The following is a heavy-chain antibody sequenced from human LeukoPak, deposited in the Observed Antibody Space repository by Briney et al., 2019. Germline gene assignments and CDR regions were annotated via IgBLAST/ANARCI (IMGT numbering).Heavy chain of an antibody. Sequence: GASVKVSCKASGYTFTGYYMHWVRQAPGQGLEWMGWINPNSGGTNYAQKFQGRVTMARDTSISTAYMELSRLRSDDTAVYYCARDFSTHGDYLGYWGQGTLVTVSS. D-gene: IGHD4-17*01. CDR3: ARDFSTHGDYLGY. CDR1: GYTFTGYY. CDR2: INPNSGGT. V-gene: IGHV1-2*02. J-gene: IGHJ4*02.